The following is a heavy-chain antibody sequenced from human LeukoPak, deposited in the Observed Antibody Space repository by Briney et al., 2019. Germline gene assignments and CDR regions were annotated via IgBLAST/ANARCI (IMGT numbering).Heavy chain of an antibody. CDR2: INWNGGSA. CDR3: ARIVSGDYFDF. CDR1: GFTFDNYG. Sequence: GGSLRLSCAASGFTFDNYGMTWVRQVPGKGLEWVSGINWNGGSAGYADSVKGRLTVSGDNAKNFLYLQMNSLRAEGTALYYCARIVSGDYFDFWGQGSLVTVSS. D-gene: IGHD3-10*01. J-gene: IGHJ4*02. V-gene: IGHV3-20*04.